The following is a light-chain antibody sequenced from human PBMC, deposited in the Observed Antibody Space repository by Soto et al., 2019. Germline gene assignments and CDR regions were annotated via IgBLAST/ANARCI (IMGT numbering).Light chain of an antibody. Sequence: SYELTQPPSVSVAPGETARITCGGNNIGGKSVHWYQQKPGQAPALVIYYDSDRPSGIPERFSGSNSGNTATLTISRVEAGDEADYYCQVWDSSSDHVVFGGGTKLTVL. CDR3: QVWDSSSDHVV. CDR1: NIGGKS. J-gene: IGLJ2*01. V-gene: IGLV3-21*04. CDR2: YDS.